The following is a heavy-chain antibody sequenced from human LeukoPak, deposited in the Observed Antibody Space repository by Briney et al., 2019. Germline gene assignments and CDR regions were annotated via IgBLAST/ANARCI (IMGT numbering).Heavy chain of an antibody. D-gene: IGHD6-19*01. V-gene: IGHV3-20*04. Sequence: GGSLRLSCAASGFTFDDYGMGWVRQPPGKGLEWVSGINWSGASTGYVDSVKGRFTISRDNAKNPLYLQMNSLRAGDTALYYCATSSHSGWQAGVDYWGQGTLVTVSS. CDR2: INWSGAST. J-gene: IGHJ4*02. CDR3: ATSSHSGWQAGVDY. CDR1: GFTFDDYG.